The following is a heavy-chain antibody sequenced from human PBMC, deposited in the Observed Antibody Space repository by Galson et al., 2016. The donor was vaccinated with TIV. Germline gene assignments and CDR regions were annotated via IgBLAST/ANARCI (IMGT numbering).Heavy chain of an antibody. CDR2: IIPILGIA. J-gene: IGHJ6*03. CDR1: GGTFSSFT. D-gene: IGHD6-25*01. Sequence: SVKVSCKASGGTFSSFTISWVRQAPGQGLEWMGRIIPILGIANSAQKFQGRLTTTADESTSTAYMELTSLRSEDTAVYYCAREGAAVTNGYYMDVWGQGTLVTVS. V-gene: IGHV1-69*13. CDR3: AREGAAVTNGYYMDV.